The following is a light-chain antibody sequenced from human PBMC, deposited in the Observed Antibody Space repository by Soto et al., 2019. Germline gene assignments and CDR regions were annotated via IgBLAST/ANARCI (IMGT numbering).Light chain of an antibody. Sequence: EIVLTQSPGTLSLSPGERATLSCRASETIRKNFLAWFQQKPGHTPRLLIYDASSRATGIPDRFSGSGSGTDFSLTISRLEPEDFAIFYCQQYSNFPLTFGGGTRVEIK. V-gene: IGKV3-20*01. CDR1: ETIRKNF. CDR3: QQYSNFPLT. CDR2: DAS. J-gene: IGKJ4*01.